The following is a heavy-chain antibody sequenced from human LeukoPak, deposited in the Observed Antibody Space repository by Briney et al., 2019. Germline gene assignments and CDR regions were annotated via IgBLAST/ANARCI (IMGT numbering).Heavy chain of an antibody. CDR2: ISGSGGST. D-gene: IGHD1-26*01. CDR1: GFTFSSYA. J-gene: IGHJ4*02. Sequence: GGSLRLSCTASGFTFSSYAMSWVRQAPGKGLEWVSAISGSGGSTYYADSLKGRFTISRDNSKNTLYLHMNSLRAEDTSMYYCPKDLGDSGPTPDSDYWGQGTLVTVSS. V-gene: IGHV3-23*01. CDR3: PKDLGDSGPTPDSDY.